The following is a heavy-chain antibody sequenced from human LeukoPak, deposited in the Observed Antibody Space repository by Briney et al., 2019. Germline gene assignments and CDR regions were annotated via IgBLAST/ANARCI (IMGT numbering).Heavy chain of an antibody. CDR1: GFTFSDYY. CDR3: ASRSIAAAGSDY. Sequence: GGSLRLSCAASGFTFSDYYMSWIRQAPGKGLEWVSYISSSGSTIYYADSVKGRFTISRDNAKNSLYLQMNSLRAEDTAVYFCASRSIAAAGSDYWGQGTLVTVSS. D-gene: IGHD6-13*01. CDR2: ISSSGSTI. J-gene: IGHJ4*02. V-gene: IGHV3-11*04.